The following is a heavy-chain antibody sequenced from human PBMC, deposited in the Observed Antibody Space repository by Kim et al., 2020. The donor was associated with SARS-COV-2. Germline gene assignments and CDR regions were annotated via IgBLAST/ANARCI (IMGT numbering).Heavy chain of an antibody. D-gene: IGHD5-12*01. Sequence: DSVKGRFTISRDNSKNTLYLQMNSLRAEDTAVYYCARDRGYIVATTDFDYWGQGTLVTVSS. J-gene: IGHJ4*02. V-gene: IGHV3-30*01. CDR3: ARDRGYIVATTDFDY.